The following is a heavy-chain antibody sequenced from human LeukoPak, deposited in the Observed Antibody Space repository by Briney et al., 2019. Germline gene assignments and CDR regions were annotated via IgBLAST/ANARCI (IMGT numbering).Heavy chain of an antibody. CDR2: ISAYNGNT. CDR1: GHTFTSYG. Sequence: ASVKVSCKASGHTFTSYGISWVRQAPGQGLEWMGWISAYNGNTNYAQKLQGRVTMTTDTSTSTAYMELRSLRSDDTAVYYCARDLDPLMVAAAGIGYWGQGTLVTVSS. D-gene: IGHD6-13*01. V-gene: IGHV1-18*01. J-gene: IGHJ4*02. CDR3: ARDLDPLMVAAAGIGY.